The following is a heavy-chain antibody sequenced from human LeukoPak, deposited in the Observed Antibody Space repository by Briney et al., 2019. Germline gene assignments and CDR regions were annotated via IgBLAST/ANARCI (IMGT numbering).Heavy chain of an antibody. J-gene: IGHJ4*02. CDR1: GYTFTSYY. D-gene: IGHD3-3*01. CDR3: ARGLTRLGVVNGPLDY. CDR2: INPSGGST. Sequence: ASVKVSCKASGYTFTSYYMHWVRQAPGQGLEWMGIINPSGGSTSYAQKFQGRVTMTRDTSTSTVYMELSSLRSEDTAVYYCARGLTRLGVVNGPLDYWGQGTLVTVSS. V-gene: IGHV1-46*01.